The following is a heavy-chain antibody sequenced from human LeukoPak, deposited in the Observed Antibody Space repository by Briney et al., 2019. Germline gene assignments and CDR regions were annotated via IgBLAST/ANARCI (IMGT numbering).Heavy chain of an antibody. CDR2: IYYSGST. J-gene: IGHJ3*02. CDR3: ARYCSRTSCYNAFDI. CDR1: GGSISSNY. V-gene: IGHV4-59*01. Sequence: SETLSLTCTVSGGSISSNYWSWIRQPPGKGLEWIGYIYYSGSTNYNPSLKSRVTISVDTSKNQFSLKLTPVTAADTAVYYCARYCSRTSCYNAFDIWGQGTMVTVSS. D-gene: IGHD2-2*01.